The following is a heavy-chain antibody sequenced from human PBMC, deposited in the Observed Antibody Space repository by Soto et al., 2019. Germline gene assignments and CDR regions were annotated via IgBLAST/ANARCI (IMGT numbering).Heavy chain of an antibody. CDR2: VYHTGDT. D-gene: IGHD2-21*02. V-gene: IGHV4-4*02. J-gene: IGHJ5*02. CDR3: AREIVTAGGNNYFDP. CDR1: GGTVASSHW. Sequence: PSETLSLTCGVSGGTVASSHWWSWVRQSPGGGVEWIGNVYHTGDTNLNPSLQSRVTISVDKSNNQFSLRLNSLTAADTAVYFCAREIVTAGGNNYFDPWGPGTLVTVSS.